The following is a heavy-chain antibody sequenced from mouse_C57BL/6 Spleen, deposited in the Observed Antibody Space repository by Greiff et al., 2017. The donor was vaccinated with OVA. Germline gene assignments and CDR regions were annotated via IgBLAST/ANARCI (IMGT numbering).Heavy chain of an antibody. CDR1: GYTFTSYW. J-gene: IGHJ1*03. Sequence: QVQLQQPGAELVKPGASVKMSCKASGYTFTSYWITWVKQRPGQGLEWIGDIYPGSGSTNYNEKFKSKATLTVDTSSSTAYMQLSSLTSEDSAVYYCARCMRGYWYFDVWGTGTTVTVSS. CDR2: IYPGSGST. V-gene: IGHV1-55*01. CDR3: ARCMRGYWYFDV.